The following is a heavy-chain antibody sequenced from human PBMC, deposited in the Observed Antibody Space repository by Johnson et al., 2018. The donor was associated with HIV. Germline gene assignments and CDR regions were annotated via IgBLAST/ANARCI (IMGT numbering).Heavy chain of an antibody. CDR3: ARSPGKDYGGNSGGFNV. D-gene: IGHD4-23*01. V-gene: IGHV3-30*04. Sequence: QVQLVESGGGLVKPGGSLRLSCAASGFTFSTYAMHWVRQAPGKGLEWVACISYDGRNKHYAGSVEGRFNISRYNSNSTLYLQMNSLRGGDTAMYYCARSPGKDYGGNSGGFNVWGQGTMVTVSS. J-gene: IGHJ3*01. CDR1: GFTFSTYA. CDR2: ISYDGRNK.